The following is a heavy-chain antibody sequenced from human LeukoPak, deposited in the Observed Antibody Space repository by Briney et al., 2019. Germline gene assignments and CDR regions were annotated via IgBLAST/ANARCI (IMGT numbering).Heavy chain of an antibody. Sequence: SETLSLTCAVSSGSISSNNWWSWVRQPPGKGLEWIGEIYHSGSTNYNPSLKSRVTISVDKSKNQFSLKLSSVTAADTATYYCARALAVTGLPLDYWGQGILVTVSS. CDR2: IYHSGST. CDR1: SGSISSNNW. D-gene: IGHD6-19*01. J-gene: IGHJ4*02. V-gene: IGHV4-4*02. CDR3: ARALAVTGLPLDY.